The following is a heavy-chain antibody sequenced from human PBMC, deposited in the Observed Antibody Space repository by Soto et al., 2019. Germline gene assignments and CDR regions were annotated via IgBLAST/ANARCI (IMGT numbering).Heavy chain of an antibody. Sequence: QVQLQESGPGLVKPSQTLSLTCTVSGASISSGGYYWSWTRHHPGKGLEWIGYIYYRGSTYYNPSLKSRVTISVDTSKNRFSLKLSSVTAADTAVYYCARDANRYASGSYGMDVWGQGTTVTVSS. CDR2: IYYRGST. CDR1: GASISSGGYY. D-gene: IGHD3-10*01. CDR3: ARDANRYASGSYGMDV. J-gene: IGHJ6*02. V-gene: IGHV4-31*03.